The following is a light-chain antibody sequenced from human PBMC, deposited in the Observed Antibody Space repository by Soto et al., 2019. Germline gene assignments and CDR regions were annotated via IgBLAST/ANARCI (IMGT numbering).Light chain of an antibody. CDR3: QQYKSHRRT. CDR1: QSIITY. V-gene: IGKV1-39*01. Sequence: DIQMTQSPSSLSASVGDRVTITCRASQSIITYINWYQQKPGKAPNLLIYAASDLESGVPSRFSGSGSGTEFTLTISSLQPDDFATYYCQQYKSHRRTFGQGTKVDIK. CDR2: AAS. J-gene: IGKJ1*01.